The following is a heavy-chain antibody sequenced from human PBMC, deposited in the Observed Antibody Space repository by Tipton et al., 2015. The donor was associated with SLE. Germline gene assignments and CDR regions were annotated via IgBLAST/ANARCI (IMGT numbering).Heavy chain of an antibody. J-gene: IGHJ2*01. Sequence: TLSLTCTVSGSSIRSSGIHWGWVRQPPGTGLEWLGSIHYRGDTYYNPSLKSRVTISIDTSKNQFSLKLTSVTAADTAVYYCARRVGNWYFDLWGRGTLVTVSS. CDR3: ARRVGNWYFDL. CDR2: IHYRGDT. CDR1: GSSIRSSGIH. V-gene: IGHV4-39*07. D-gene: IGHD2-2*01.